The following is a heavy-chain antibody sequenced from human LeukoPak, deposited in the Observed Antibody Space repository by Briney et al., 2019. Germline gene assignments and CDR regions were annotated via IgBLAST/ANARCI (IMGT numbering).Heavy chain of an antibody. CDR3: ATGSGIVGATSWYY. J-gene: IGHJ4*02. D-gene: IGHD1-26*01. Sequence: ASVKVSCRVSGYTLTELSMHWVRQAPGKGLEWMGGFDPEDGETIYAQKFQGRVTMTEDTSTDTAYMELSSLRSEDTAVYYCATGSGIVGATSWYYWGQGTLVTVSS. V-gene: IGHV1-24*01. CDR1: GYTLTELS. CDR2: FDPEDGET.